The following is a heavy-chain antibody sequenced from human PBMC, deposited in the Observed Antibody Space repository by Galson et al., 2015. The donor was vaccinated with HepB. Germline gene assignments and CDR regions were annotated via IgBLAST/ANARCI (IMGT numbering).Heavy chain of an antibody. CDR2: ISYDGVDK. J-gene: IGHJ4*02. CDR1: GFTFSSHA. D-gene: IGHD6-19*01. Sequence: SLRLSCAVSGFTFSSHAMHWVRQAPGEGLEWVADISYDGVDKYYADSVKGRFTISRDNAKNTLYLQMSSLKTEDTAVYYCAKAEVPFSSGWDYYDYWGQGTRVTVSS. V-gene: IGHV3-30*18. CDR3: AKAEVPFSSGWDYYDY.